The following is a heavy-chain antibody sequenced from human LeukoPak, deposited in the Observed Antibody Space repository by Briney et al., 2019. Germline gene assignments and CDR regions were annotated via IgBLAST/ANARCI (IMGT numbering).Heavy chain of an antibody. CDR1: GFAFDDYA. CDR3: AKSALKYSSSWYYGMDV. V-gene: IGHV3-9*01. D-gene: IGHD6-13*01. Sequence: PGRSLRLSCAASGFAFDDYAMHWVRQAPGKGLEWVSGISWNSGSIGYADSVKGRFTISRDNAKNSPYLQMNSLRAEDTALYYCAKSALKYSSSWYYGMDVWGQGTTVTVSS. J-gene: IGHJ6*02. CDR2: ISWNSGSI.